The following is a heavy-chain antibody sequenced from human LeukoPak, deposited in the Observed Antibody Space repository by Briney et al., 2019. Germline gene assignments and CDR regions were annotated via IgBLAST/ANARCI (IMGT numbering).Heavy chain of an antibody. CDR1: GGSISSGGYY. CDR2: IYYSGST. V-gene: IGHV4-31*03. Sequence: SETLSLTCTVSGGSISSGGYYWTWIRQHPGKGLEWIGNIYYSGSTYHNPSLKSRVTISVDTSKNQFSLKLSSVTAADTAVYYCAREATLQRLNWFDPWGQGTLVNVSS. CDR3: AREATLQRLNWFDP. J-gene: IGHJ5*02. D-gene: IGHD6-25*01.